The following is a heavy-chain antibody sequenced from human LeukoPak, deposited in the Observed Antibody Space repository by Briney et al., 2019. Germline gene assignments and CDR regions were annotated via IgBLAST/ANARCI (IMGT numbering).Heavy chain of an antibody. CDR2: IRSKAYGGAT. Sequence: GGSLRLSCTGSGFTFGDYAMTWVRQAPGKGLEWVGLIRSKAYGGATEYAASVKGRFTISRDDSKGIAYLQMNSLKTEDTAVYYCTRDRGVRSWYGAPGYWGQGTLVTVSS. V-gene: IGHV3-49*04. J-gene: IGHJ4*02. D-gene: IGHD6-13*01. CDR1: GFTFGDYA. CDR3: TRDRGVRSWYGAPGY.